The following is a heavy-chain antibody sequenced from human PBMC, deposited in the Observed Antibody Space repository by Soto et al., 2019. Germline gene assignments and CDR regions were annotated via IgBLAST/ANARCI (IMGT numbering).Heavy chain of an antibody. CDR3: ARDYGDLNWFDP. V-gene: IGHV4-30-4*01. J-gene: IGHJ5*02. CDR2: IYYSGST. D-gene: IGHD4-17*01. Sequence: SETLSLTCTVSGGSISSGDYYWSWIRQPPGKGLEWIGYIYYSGSTYYNPSLKSRVTISVDTSKNQFSLKLSSVTAADTAVYYCARDYGDLNWFDPWGQGXLVTVYS. CDR1: GGSISSGDYY.